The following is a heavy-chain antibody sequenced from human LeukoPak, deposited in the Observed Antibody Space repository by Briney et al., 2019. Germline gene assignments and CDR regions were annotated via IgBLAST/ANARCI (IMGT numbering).Heavy chain of an antibody. Sequence: PSETLSLTCTVSGGSISSGSYYWSWIRQPAGKGLEWIGRIYTSGSTNYNPSLKSRVTISVDTSKNQFSLKLSSVTAADTAVYYCARVVAVAGMDYWGQGTLVTVSS. D-gene: IGHD6-19*01. CDR3: ARVVAVAGMDY. J-gene: IGHJ4*02. CDR2: IYTSGST. V-gene: IGHV4-61*02. CDR1: GGSISSGSYY.